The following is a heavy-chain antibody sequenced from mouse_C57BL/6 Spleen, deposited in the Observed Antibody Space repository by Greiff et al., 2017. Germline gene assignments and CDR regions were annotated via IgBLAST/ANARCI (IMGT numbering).Heavy chain of an antibody. CDR3: ARGGWDVVDY. V-gene: IGHV1-82*01. D-gene: IGHD4-1*01. Sequence: QVQLQQSGPELVKPGASVKISCKASGYAFSSSWMNWVKQRPGKGLEWIGRIYPGDGDTNYNGKFKGKATLTADKSSSTAYMQLSSLTSEDSAVYFCARGGWDVVDYWGQGTTLTVSS. CDR1: GYAFSSSW. CDR2: IYPGDGDT. J-gene: IGHJ2*01.